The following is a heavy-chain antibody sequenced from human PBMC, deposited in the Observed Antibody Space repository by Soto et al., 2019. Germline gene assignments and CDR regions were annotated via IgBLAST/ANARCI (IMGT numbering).Heavy chain of an antibody. V-gene: IGHV1-3*05. CDR2: INAGNGNT. Sequence: QVQLVQSGAEEKKPGASVKVSCKASGYTFTSYAMHWVRQAPGQRLEWMAWINAGNGNTKYSQKFQGRVTITRDTSASTAYMARSSVRSEDTAVYYCARGAKGVDIWGQGTMVTVSS. J-gene: IGHJ3*02. CDR3: ARGAKGVDI. CDR1: GYTFTSYA.